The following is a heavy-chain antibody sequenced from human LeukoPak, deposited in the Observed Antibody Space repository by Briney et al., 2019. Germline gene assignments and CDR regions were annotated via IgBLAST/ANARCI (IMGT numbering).Heavy chain of an antibody. D-gene: IGHD6-19*01. CDR2: FDPEDGET. CDR3: ATRAVAGTLFDY. J-gene: IGHJ4*02. V-gene: IGHV1-24*01. CDR1: GYTLTELS. Sequence: ASVKVSCKVSGYTLTELSMHWVRQAPGKGLEWMGGFDPEDGETIYAQKFQGRVTMTEGTSTDTAYMELSSLRSEDTAVYYCATRAVAGTLFDYWGQGTLVTVSS.